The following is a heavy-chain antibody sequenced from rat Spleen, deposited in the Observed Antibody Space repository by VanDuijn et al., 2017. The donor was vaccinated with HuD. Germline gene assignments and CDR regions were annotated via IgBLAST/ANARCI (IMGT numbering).Heavy chain of an antibody. V-gene: IGHV2-1*01. CDR1: GFSLTSNS. CDR2: IWSGGST. Sequence: QVQLKESGPGLVQPSQTLSLTCTVSGFSLTSNSVSWVRQPPGKGLEWMGAIWSGGSTDYNSALKSRLTRSRDTSKSQVFLKMNSLQTKDIATYSCARARSSYHYFDYWGQGVMVTVSS. CDR3: ARARSSYHYFDY. D-gene: IGHD1-2*01. J-gene: IGHJ2*01.